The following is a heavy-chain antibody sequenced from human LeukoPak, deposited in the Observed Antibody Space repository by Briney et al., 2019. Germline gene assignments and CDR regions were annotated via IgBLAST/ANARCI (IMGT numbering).Heavy chain of an antibody. Sequence: SETLSLTCAVYGGSFSGYYWSWIRQPPGKGLEWIGEINHSGSTNYNPSLKSRVTISVDTSKNQFSLKLSSVTAADTAVYYCARVRDYYYYGMDVWGQGTTATVSS. CDR3: ARVRDYYYYGMDV. CDR2: INHSGST. V-gene: IGHV4-34*01. D-gene: IGHD3-10*01. J-gene: IGHJ6*02. CDR1: GGSFSGYY.